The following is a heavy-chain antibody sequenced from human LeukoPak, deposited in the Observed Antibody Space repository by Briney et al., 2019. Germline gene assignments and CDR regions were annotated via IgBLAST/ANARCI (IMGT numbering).Heavy chain of an antibody. D-gene: IGHD2-8*01. Sequence: PSETLSLTCIVSGGSISSYYWSWIRQPPGKGLEWSGEINHSGSTNHNPSLKSRVTISVDTSKNQLSLKLSSVTAADTAVYYCARGSDCTNGVCYFDYWGQGTLVTVSS. V-gene: IGHV4-34*01. CDR2: INHSGST. CDR3: ARGSDCTNGVCYFDY. CDR1: GGSISSYY. J-gene: IGHJ4*02.